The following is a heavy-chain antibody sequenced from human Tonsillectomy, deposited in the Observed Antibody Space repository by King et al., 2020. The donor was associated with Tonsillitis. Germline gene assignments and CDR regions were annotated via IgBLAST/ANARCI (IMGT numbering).Heavy chain of an antibody. CDR1: GFTFSSYG. V-gene: IGHV3-33*01. D-gene: IGHD3-22*01. Sequence: VQLVESGGGVVQPGRSLRLSCAASGFTFSSYGMHWVRQAPGKGLEWVAVIWYDGSNKYYADSVKGRVTISRDNSKNTLYLQMNSLRAEDTAAYYCARTYYYDSSGFVPGYWGQGTLVTVSS. J-gene: IGHJ4*02. CDR2: IWYDGSNK. CDR3: ARTYYYDSSGFVPGY.